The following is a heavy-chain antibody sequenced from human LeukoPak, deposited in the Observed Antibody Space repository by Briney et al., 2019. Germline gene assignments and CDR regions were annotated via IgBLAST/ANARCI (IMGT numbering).Heavy chain of an antibody. CDR1: RFTFSSYA. Sequence: GGSLRLSCSAPRFTFSSYAMHWVRQAPGKGLEYVSAISSNGGSTYYADSAKGRFTISRDNSNNTLYLQMSSLGAEDTAVYYCVKGRRRDGYNYFEYWGQGTLVTVSS. J-gene: IGHJ4*02. V-gene: IGHV3-64D*06. D-gene: IGHD5-24*01. CDR2: ISSNGGST. CDR3: VKGRRRDGYNYFEY.